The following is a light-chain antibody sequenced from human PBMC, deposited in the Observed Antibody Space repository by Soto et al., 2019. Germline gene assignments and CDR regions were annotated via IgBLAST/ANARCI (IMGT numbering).Light chain of an antibody. CDR3: TSFTSSSTQV. Sequence: QSVLTQPASVSGSPGQSITISCTGTSGDVDAFDYVSWYQQHPGKAPKRMIFEVSDRPSGVSDRFSGSKSGSTASLTISGLQAEDEADYFCTSFTSSSTQVFGTGTKVTVL. CDR1: SGDVDAFDY. CDR2: EVS. V-gene: IGLV2-14*01. J-gene: IGLJ1*01.